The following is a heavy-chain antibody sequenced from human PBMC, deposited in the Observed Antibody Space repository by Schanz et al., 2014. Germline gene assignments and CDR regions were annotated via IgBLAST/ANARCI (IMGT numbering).Heavy chain of an antibody. J-gene: IGHJ6*02. CDR3: AKDSCSSTTCYGYGMDV. D-gene: IGHD2-2*01. CDR2: TNGDGTNA. CDR1: GFTLSSYW. V-gene: IGHV3-74*01. Sequence: EVKLVESGGGAVRPGGSLRLSCAASGFTLSSYWMHWVRQVPGKGLEWVSCTNGDGTNAKYADSVKGRFTVFRDNSKRTLYLEINDPRAEDTAVYYCAKDSCSSTTCYGYGMDVWGQGSTVTVSS.